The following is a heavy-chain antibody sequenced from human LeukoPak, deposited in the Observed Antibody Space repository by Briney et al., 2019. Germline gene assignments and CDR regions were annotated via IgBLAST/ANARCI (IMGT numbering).Heavy chain of an antibody. V-gene: IGHV1-2*02. J-gene: IGHJ4*02. CDR2: INPNSGGT. CDR1: GYTFTGQW. Sequence: ASVKVSCKASGYTFTGQWIHWVRQAPGQGLEWLGWINPNSGGTNYAQKFEGRIAMTTDTSINTGYMEMTRLTSDDTAVYYCARAHSSLRLYHFDYWGQGTLVTVSS. CDR3: ARAHSSLRLYHFDY. D-gene: IGHD6-13*01.